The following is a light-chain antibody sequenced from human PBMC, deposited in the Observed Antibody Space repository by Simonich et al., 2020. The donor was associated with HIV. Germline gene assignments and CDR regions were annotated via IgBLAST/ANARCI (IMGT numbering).Light chain of an antibody. Sequence: QSALTQPASVSGSPGQSITISCTGTSSDVGGYNYVSWYQQHPDKAPKLMIYDVRKRPSGVSNRFSGSKSGNTASLTISVLQAEDEADYYCSSYTSSSTWVFGGGTKLTVL. CDR3: SSYTSSSTWV. CDR1: SSDVGGYNY. CDR2: DVR. J-gene: IGLJ3*02. V-gene: IGLV2-14*01.